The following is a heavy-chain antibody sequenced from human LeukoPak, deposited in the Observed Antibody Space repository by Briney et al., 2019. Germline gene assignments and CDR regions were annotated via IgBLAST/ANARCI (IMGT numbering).Heavy chain of an antibody. D-gene: IGHD3-9*01. CDR2: ISYDGSNK. J-gene: IGHJ4*02. CDR1: GFTFSSYA. V-gene: IGHV3-30-3*01. CDR3: ARGYFVLLWYFDY. Sequence: GRSLRLSCAASGFTFSSYAMHWVRQAPGKGLEWVAVISYDGSNKYYADSVKGRFTISRDNSKNTLYLQMNSPRAEDTAVYYCARGYFVLLWYFDYWGQGTLVTVSS.